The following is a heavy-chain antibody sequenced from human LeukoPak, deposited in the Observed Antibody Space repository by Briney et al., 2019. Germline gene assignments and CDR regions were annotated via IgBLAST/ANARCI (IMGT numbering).Heavy chain of an antibody. J-gene: IGHJ4*02. CDR2: ISGSGGST. D-gene: IGHD1-26*01. Sequence: GGSLRLSCAASGFTVSSNYMSWVRQAPGKGLEWVSAISGSGGSTYYADSVKGRFTISRDNSKNTLYLQMNSLRAEDTAVYYCAKEEWELRSRHHDYWGQGTLVTVSS. CDR1: GFTVSSNY. V-gene: IGHV3-23*01. CDR3: AKEEWELRSRHHDY.